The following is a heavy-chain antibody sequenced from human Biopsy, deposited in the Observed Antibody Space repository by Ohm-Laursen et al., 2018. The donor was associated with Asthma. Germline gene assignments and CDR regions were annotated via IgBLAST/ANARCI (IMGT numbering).Heavy chain of an antibody. V-gene: IGHV1-69*13. CDR1: GDSFSNYA. D-gene: IGHD5-12*01. CDR2: LIPVLGTP. Sequence: SVKVSCKASGDSFSNYAISWVRQAPGQGLEWMGGLIPVLGTPDHAQMFEGRVTITADESTSTAYMELSGLSSEGTAVYYCARGYSGSDRIVYYYSGLEVWGQGTTVTVSS. CDR3: ARGYSGSDRIVYYYSGLEV. J-gene: IGHJ6*02.